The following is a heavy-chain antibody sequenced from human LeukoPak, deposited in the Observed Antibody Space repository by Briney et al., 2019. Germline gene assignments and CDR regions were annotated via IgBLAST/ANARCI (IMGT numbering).Heavy chain of an antibody. CDR3: ARGEPDCAGDCPYWYLDL. D-gene: IGHD2-21*02. CDR1: GFTFSSYE. Sequence: HPGGSLRLSCAASGFTFSSYEMNWVRQAPGKGLEYVSAISGNGGSTYYANSVKGRFTISRDNSKNTVFLQMGSLRTEDMAVYYCARGEPDCAGDCPYWYLDLWGRGTLVTVSS. CDR2: ISGNGGST. V-gene: IGHV3-64*01. J-gene: IGHJ2*01.